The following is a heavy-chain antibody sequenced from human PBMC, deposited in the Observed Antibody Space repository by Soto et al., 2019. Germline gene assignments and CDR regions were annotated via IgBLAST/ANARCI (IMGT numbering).Heavy chain of an antibody. Sequence: PGGSLRLSCAASGFTFSSYGMHWVRQAPGKGLEWVAVISYDGSNKYYADSVKGRFTISRDNSKNTLYLQMNSLRAEDTAVYYCAKRRRGVFGVVRSHCMDVWVQGTTVTVSS. CDR2: ISYDGSNK. CDR1: GFTFSSYG. J-gene: IGHJ6*02. CDR3: AKRRRGVFGVVRSHCMDV. V-gene: IGHV3-30*18. D-gene: IGHD3-3*01.